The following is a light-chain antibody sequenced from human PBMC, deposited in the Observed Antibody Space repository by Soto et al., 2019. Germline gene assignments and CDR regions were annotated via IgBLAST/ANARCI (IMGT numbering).Light chain of an antibody. CDR3: AAWDDSLNGLYV. V-gene: IGLV1-44*01. Sequence: QTVVTQPPSASGTPGQRVTISCSGSSSNIGSNTVNRYQQLPGTAPKLLIYSNNQRPSGVPDRFSGSKSGTSASLAISGLQSEDEADYYCAAWDDSLNGLYVFGTGTKVTVL. J-gene: IGLJ1*01. CDR2: SNN. CDR1: SSNIGSNT.